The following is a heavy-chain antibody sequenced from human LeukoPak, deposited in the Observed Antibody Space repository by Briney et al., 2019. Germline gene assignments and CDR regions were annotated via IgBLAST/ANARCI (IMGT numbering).Heavy chain of an antibody. V-gene: IGHV4-4*07. Sequence: PSETLSLTCTVSGGSISSYGWSWVRQPAGKDLEWIGRVFASGNTNYNPSLQSRVTMSVDTSKNQFSLKLSSVTAADTAVYYCARGHSSVAKYNWFDPWGQGTLVTVSS. CDR2: VFASGNT. CDR1: GGSISSYG. J-gene: IGHJ5*02. CDR3: ARGHSSVAKYNWFDP. D-gene: IGHD6-19*01.